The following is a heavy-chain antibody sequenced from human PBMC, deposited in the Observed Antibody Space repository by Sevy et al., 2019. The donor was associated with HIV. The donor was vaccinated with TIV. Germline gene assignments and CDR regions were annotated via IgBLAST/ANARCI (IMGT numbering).Heavy chain of an antibody. CDR3: TTKGRDCSGIGCQIS. J-gene: IGHJ5*02. V-gene: IGHV3-15*01. CDR2: IKSNIDGAAI. Sequence: GGSLRLSCVASEFIFNDAWMHWVRQAPGKVLEWVGRIKSNIDGAAIDYAEPVKGGSTTSRNDSKNTVFLQRNSLKSEETAVYCCTTKGRDCSGIGCQISWGQGTQVTVSS. D-gene: IGHD2-15*01. CDR1: EFIFNDAW.